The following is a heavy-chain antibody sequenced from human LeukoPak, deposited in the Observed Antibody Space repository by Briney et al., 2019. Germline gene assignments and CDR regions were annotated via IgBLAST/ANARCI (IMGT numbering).Heavy chain of an antibody. CDR1: GFTFSSYA. CDR3: ARKLGYCSSTSCYGVNWFDP. V-gene: IGHV3-30*02. J-gene: IGHJ5*02. Sequence: PGGSLRLSCAASGFTFSSYAMHWVRQAPGKGLEWVAFIRYDGSNKYYADSVKGRFTISRDNSKNTLYFQMNSLRPEDTAVYYCARKLGYCSSTSCYGVNWFDPWGQGTLVTVSS. D-gene: IGHD2-2*03. CDR2: IRYDGSNK.